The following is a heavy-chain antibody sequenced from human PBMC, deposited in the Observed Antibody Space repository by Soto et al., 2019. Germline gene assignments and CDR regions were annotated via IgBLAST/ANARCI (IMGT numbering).Heavy chain of an antibody. CDR1: GGTFSSYA. Sequence: QVQLVQSGAAVKKPGSSVQVSCKASGGTFSSYAISWVRQAPGQGLEWMGVIIPIFGTANYAQKFQGRATIPADESTSTAYRELSSLRSEDTAVYYCASGGSSHSPGLPVQYYFDYGGQGTRVTVAA. CDR3: ASGGSSHSPGLPVQYYFDY. J-gene: IGHJ4*02. V-gene: IGHV1-69*01. D-gene: IGHD1-26*01. CDR2: IIPIFGTA.